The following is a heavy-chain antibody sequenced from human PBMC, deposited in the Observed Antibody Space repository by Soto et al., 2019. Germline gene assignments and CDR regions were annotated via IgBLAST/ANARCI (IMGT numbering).Heavy chain of an antibody. D-gene: IGHD3-22*01. Sequence: SATLSLTCTVSGGSISSDDYYWSWIRQAPGRGLEWIGYIHSSGSIYYSPSLKSRATMSIDTSGNQFSLKVSSVTVADTAVYYCARDLDGLHDDTSGPFPRPGWGQGTLVTVSS. J-gene: IGHJ1*01. CDR1: GGSISSDDYY. V-gene: IGHV4-30-4*01. CDR3: ARDLDGLHDDTSGPFPRPG. CDR2: IHSSGSI.